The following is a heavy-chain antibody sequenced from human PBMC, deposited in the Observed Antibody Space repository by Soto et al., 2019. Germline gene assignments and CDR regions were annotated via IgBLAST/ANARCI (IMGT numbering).Heavy chain of an antibody. D-gene: IGHD3-3*01. J-gene: IGHJ6*02. CDR1: GFTFSSYG. CDR2: IWYDGSNK. V-gene: IGHV3-33*01. Sequence: QVQLVESGGGVVQPGRSLRLSCAASGFTFSSYGMHWVRQAPGKGLEWVAVIWYDGSNKYYANSVKGRFTISRDNSKNTLYLQMNSLRAEDTAVYYCARTRNPLRFLEWLSVTEGNYGMDVWGQGTTVTVSS. CDR3: ARTRNPLRFLEWLSVTEGNYGMDV.